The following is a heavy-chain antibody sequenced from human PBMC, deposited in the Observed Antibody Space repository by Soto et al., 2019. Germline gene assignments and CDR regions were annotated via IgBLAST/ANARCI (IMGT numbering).Heavy chain of an antibody. CDR2: INHSGST. J-gene: IGHJ4*02. Sequence: QVQLQQWGAGLLKPSETLSLTCAVYGGSFSGYDWSWIRQPPGKGLEWIGEINHSGSTTYNPSFQSRVTIAVDTSKNQFSLKLSSVTAADTAVYYCARTGEEEFDSWGQGSLVTVSS. CDR1: GGSFSGYD. CDR3: ARTGEEEFDS. V-gene: IGHV4-34*01. D-gene: IGHD7-27*01.